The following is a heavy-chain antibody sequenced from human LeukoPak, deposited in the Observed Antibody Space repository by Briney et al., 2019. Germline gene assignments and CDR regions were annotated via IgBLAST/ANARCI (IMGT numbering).Heavy chain of an antibody. Sequence: GGSLRLSCAASGFTFSSYAMSWVRQAPGKGLEWASAISGSGGSTYYADSVKGRFTISRDNSKNTLYLQMNSLRAEDTAVYYCAKDRDGDYGRYWGQGTLVAVSS. D-gene: IGHD4-17*01. CDR2: ISGSGGST. CDR3: AKDRDGDYGRY. CDR1: GFTFSSYA. V-gene: IGHV3-23*01. J-gene: IGHJ4*02.